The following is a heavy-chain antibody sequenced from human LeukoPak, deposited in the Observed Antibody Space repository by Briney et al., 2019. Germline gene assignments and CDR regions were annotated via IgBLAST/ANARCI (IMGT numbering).Heavy chain of an antibody. V-gene: IGHV3-11*04. D-gene: IGHD1-1*01. Sequence: PGGSLRLSCAASGLKFSDFYMNWIRQAPGKGLEWVSHISSSAETIRYADSVRGRFTIARDNAKNTLYLQMNSLRAEDTAVYYCASPGAGTTSFYYYYMDVWGKGITVTVSS. CDR3: ASPGAGTTSFYYYYMDV. CDR2: ISSSAETI. CDR1: GLKFSDFY. J-gene: IGHJ6*03.